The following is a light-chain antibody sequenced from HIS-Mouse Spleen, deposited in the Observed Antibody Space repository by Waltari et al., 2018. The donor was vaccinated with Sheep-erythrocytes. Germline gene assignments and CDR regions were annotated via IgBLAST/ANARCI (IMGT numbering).Light chain of an antibody. CDR3: CSYAGSYNHV. CDR2: DVS. Sequence: QSALTQPRSVSGSPGQSVTISCTGTSSDVGGYNYVSWYQQHPAKAPKLMIYDVSKRPSVVPDRFRGCKSGNTASLTISGLQAEDEADYYCCSYAGSYNHVFATGTKVTVL. V-gene: IGLV2-11*01. CDR1: SSDVGGYNY. J-gene: IGLJ1*01.